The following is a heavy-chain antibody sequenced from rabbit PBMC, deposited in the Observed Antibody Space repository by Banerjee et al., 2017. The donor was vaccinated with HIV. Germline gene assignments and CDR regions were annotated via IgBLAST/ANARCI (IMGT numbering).Heavy chain of an antibody. Sequence: QSLEESGGDLVKPGASLTLTCTASGFDFSNSYYMCWVRQAPGKGLEWIGYIDPVFGSTYYGSWVNGRFTISSHNAQNTLYLQLNSLTAADTATYFCARDRDYTYGYAGYAYANLWGQGTLVTVS. CDR1: GFDFSNSYY. V-gene: IGHV1S40*01. J-gene: IGHJ4*01. CDR2: IDPVFGST. CDR3: ARDRDYTYGYAGYAYANL. D-gene: IGHD6-1*01.